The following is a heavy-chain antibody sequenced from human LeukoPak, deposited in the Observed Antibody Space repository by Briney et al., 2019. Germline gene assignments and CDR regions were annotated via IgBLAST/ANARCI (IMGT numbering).Heavy chain of an antibody. D-gene: IGHD6-13*01. CDR3: ARLGYLFDY. Sequence: PSETLSLTCAVYCGPFSGYYWTWILQPPGPGLEWIGEINHSGSTNYNPSLKSRVTISVDTSKNQFSLKLSSVTAADTAVYYCARLGYLFDYWGQGTLVTVSS. V-gene: IGHV4-34*01. CDR2: INHSGST. J-gene: IGHJ4*02. CDR1: CGPFSGYY.